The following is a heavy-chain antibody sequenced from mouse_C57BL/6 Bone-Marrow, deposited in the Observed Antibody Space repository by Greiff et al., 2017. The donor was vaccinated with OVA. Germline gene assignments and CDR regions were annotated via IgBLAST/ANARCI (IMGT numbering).Heavy chain of an antibody. V-gene: IGHV1-9*01. CDR1: GYTFTGYW. J-gene: IGHJ3*01. Sequence: VQLQQSGAELMKPGASVKLSCKATGYTFTGYWIEWVKQRPGHGLEWIGEILPGSGSTNYNEKFKGKATFTADTSSNTAYMQLCSLTTEDSAIYCCAILGTSGTFAYWGQGTLVTVSA. CDR3: AILGTSGTFAY. D-gene: IGHD4-1*01. CDR2: ILPGSGST.